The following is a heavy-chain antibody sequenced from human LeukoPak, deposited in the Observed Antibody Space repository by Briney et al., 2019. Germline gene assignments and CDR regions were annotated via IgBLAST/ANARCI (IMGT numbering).Heavy chain of an antibody. J-gene: IGHJ4*02. D-gene: IGHD6-19*01. CDR2: INHSGYT. V-gene: IGHV4-34*01. Sequence: PSETLSLTCAASGVPFSNYYWSWGRQSPRQGLQGIVEINHSGYTNYYPSLKSRVTMSIDTSKNQFSLKLTSVTAADAGVYYCTRAVAGHPDWGQGTLVTVSS. CDR3: TRAVAGHPD. CDR1: GVPFSNYY.